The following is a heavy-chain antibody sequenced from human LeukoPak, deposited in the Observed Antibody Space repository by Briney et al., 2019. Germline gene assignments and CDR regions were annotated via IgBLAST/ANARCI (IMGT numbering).Heavy chain of an antibody. CDR3: AKSRTPVARTPIDY. CDR2: ISNSGGST. V-gene: IGHV3-23*01. Sequence: GGSLRLSPAASGFTFSSYAINGVRQAPRKGLEWVSGISNSGGSTYYADSVKGRFTISRDNSKNTLYLRMNGLRAEDTAVYYCAKSRTPVARTPIDYWGQGTLVTVSS. CDR1: GFTFSSYA. D-gene: IGHD6-19*01. J-gene: IGHJ4*02.